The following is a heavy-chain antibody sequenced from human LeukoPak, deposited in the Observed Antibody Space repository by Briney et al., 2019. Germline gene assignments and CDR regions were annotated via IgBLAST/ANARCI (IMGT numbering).Heavy chain of an antibody. CDR3: ARAVGMSGFDI. Sequence: GASVKVSCKASGYTFTNYAISWVRQAPGQGLEWMGWISAYNGNTNYAQNVQGRVTMSADTSTSTAYMDLTSLRSDDTAVYFCARAVGMSGFDIWGQGTMVIVSS. CDR1: GYTFTNYA. D-gene: IGHD3-3*01. J-gene: IGHJ3*02. V-gene: IGHV1-18*01. CDR2: ISAYNGNT.